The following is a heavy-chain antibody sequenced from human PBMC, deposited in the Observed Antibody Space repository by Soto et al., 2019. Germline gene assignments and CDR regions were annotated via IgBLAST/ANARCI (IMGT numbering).Heavy chain of an antibody. CDR3: ARQDRVVAEGRWFDP. CDR2: VHYSGNT. CDR1: GYSISSGYH. V-gene: IGHV4-38-2*02. Sequence: SETLSLTCTVSGYSISSGYHWAWIRQPPGKGLEWLGSVHYSGNTYYNPSLKSRLTISVDKPKNQFSLNLSSVTAADTAVYYCARQDRVVAEGRWFDPWGQGTLV. D-gene: IGHD2-15*01. J-gene: IGHJ5*02.